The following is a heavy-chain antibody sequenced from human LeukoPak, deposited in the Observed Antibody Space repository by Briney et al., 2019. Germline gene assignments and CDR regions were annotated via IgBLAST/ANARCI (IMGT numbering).Heavy chain of an antibody. CDR2: ISSSSSYI. CDR3: ARDRGQQLRTTFDY. CDR1: GFTFSSYS. D-gene: IGHD6-13*01. Sequence: GGSLRLSCAAPGFTFSSYSMNWVRQAPGKGLECVSSISSSSSYIYYADSVKGRFTISRDNAKDSLYLQMNSLRAEDTAVYYCARDRGQQLRTTFDYWGQGTLVTVSS. J-gene: IGHJ4*02. V-gene: IGHV3-21*01.